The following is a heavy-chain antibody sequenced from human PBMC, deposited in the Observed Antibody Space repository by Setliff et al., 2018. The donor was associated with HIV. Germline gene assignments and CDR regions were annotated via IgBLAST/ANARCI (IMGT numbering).Heavy chain of an antibody. Sequence: SETLSLTCSVSGYSISNGSYWGWIRQPPGKGLEWVGTIYQTGNTYYSPSLKSRVTVSMDMSRNQFSVKLNSATAADTAVYYCARQAWHYDRDGYFIDYWGQGMLVTVSS. D-gene: IGHD3-22*01. CDR2: IYQTGNT. J-gene: IGHJ4*02. CDR1: GYSISNGSY. V-gene: IGHV4-38-2*02. CDR3: ARQAWHYDRDGYFIDY.